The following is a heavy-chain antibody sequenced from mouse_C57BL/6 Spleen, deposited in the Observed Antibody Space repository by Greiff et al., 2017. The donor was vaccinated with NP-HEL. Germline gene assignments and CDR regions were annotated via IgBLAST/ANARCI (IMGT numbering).Heavy chain of an antibody. CDR2: IYPGDGDT. J-gene: IGHJ1*03. CDR3: ARTADITTAPV. Sequence: QVQLQQSGPELVKPGASVKISCKASGYAFSSSWMNWVKQRPGKGLEWIGRIYPGDGDTNYNGKFKGKATLTADKSSSTAYMQLSSLTSEDSAVYCCARTADITTAPVWGTGTTVTVSS. D-gene: IGHD1-1*01. V-gene: IGHV1-82*01. CDR1: GYAFSSSW.